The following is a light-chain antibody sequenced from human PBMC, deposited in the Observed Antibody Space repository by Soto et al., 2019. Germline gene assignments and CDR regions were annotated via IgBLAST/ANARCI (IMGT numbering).Light chain of an antibody. Sequence: EIVLTQSPGTLSLSPGERATLSCRASQSVSSSYLAWYQQKPGQAPRLLIYGASSRATGIQDRFSGSGSGTDFTLTISRLEPEDFAVYYCQLYGSSPPYTFGQGTKLEIK. J-gene: IGKJ2*01. CDR1: QSVSSSY. CDR3: QLYGSSPPYT. CDR2: GAS. V-gene: IGKV3-20*01.